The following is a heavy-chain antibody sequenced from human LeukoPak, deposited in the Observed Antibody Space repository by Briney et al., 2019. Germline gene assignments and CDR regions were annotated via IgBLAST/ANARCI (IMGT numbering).Heavy chain of an antibody. CDR1: GYSISSGYY. D-gene: IGHD3-10*01. Sequence: PSETLSLTCAVSGYSISSGYYWGWIRQPPGKGLEWIGSIYHSGSTYYNPSLKSRVTISVDTSKNQFSLKLSSVTAADTAVNYCARVVYWGSGSFHFDYWGQGTLVTVSS. CDR2: IYHSGST. CDR3: ARVVYWGSGSFHFDY. V-gene: IGHV4-38-2*01. J-gene: IGHJ4*02.